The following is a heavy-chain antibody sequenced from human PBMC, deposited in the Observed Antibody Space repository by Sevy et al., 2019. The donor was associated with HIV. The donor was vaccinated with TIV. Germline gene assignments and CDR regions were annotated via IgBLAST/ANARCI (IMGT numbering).Heavy chain of an antibody. D-gene: IGHD5-18*01. Sequence: SETLSLTCTVSGGSISSGDYYWSWIRQPPGKGLQWIGYIYSSGGTYYNPFLNSRVSMSVDTSKNQFSLKLSSVTAADTAMYYCASKRGYSSGPFDYWGQGTLVTVSS. CDR2: IYSSGGT. J-gene: IGHJ4*02. CDR3: ASKRGYSSGPFDY. CDR1: GGSISSGDYY. V-gene: IGHV4-30-4*01.